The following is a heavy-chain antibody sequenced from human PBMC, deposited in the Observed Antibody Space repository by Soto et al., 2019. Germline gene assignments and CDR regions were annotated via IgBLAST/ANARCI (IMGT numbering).Heavy chain of an antibody. CDR3: AKEVHCGGGSCSWSEGFDY. D-gene: IGHD2-15*01. J-gene: IGHJ4*02. CDR1: GFICSSYG. Sequence: QVQLVESGGGVVQPGRSLRLSCAASGFICSSYGMHWVRQAPGKGLEWVAVISYEGSHTYYADSVKGRFTITRDNSKNTLYLQMNSLRPEETAVYYCAKEVHCGGGSCSWSEGFDYWGQGTLLTVSS. V-gene: IGHV3-30*18. CDR2: ISYEGSHT.